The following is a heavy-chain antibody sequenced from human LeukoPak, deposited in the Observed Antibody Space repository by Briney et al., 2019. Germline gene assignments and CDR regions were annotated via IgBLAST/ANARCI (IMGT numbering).Heavy chain of an antibody. V-gene: IGHV4-39*01. CDR2: IYHSGST. Sequence: AETLSLTCTVSGGSIRSSSYYCGWIRQPPGKGLEWIGSIYHSGSTYYNPSLKSRVTLSVETSKNQFSLKLSSVTAADTAVYYCAGSTYDNWFDPWGQGTLVTVSS. J-gene: IGHJ5*02. CDR3: AGSTYDNWFDP. CDR1: GGSIRSSSYY. D-gene: IGHD2-8*01.